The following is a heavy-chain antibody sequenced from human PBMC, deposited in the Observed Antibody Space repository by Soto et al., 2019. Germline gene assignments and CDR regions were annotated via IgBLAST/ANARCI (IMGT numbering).Heavy chain of an antibody. V-gene: IGHV1-18*01. CDR1: GYTFTSYG. D-gene: IGHD3-10*01. CDR3: ARGDYGSGSYLGPYYYYYGMDV. Sequence: ASVKVSCKASGYTFTSYGISWVRQAPGQGLEWMGWISAYNGNTNYAQKLQGRVTMTTDTSTSTAYMELRSLRSDDTAVYYCARGDYGSGSYLGPYYYYYGMDVWGQGTTVTVYS. J-gene: IGHJ6*02. CDR2: ISAYNGNT.